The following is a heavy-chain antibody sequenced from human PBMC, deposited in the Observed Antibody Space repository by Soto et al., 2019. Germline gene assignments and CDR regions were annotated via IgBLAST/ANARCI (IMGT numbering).Heavy chain of an antibody. CDR1: GYTFTSYG. CDR2: VSAYNGNT. D-gene: IGHD3-10*01. Sequence: GASVKVSCKASGYTFTSYGISWVRQAPGQGLEWMGWVSAYNGNTNYAQKLQGRVTMTTDTSTSTAYMELRSLRSDDTAVYYCARDRFLNMVRGVDWFDPWGQGTLVTVSS. J-gene: IGHJ5*02. V-gene: IGHV1-18*04. CDR3: ARDRFLNMVRGVDWFDP.